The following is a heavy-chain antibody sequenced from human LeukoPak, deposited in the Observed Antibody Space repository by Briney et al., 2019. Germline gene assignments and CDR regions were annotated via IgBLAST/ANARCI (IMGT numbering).Heavy chain of an antibody. CDR2: ISYDGSNK. Sequence: GRSLRLSCAASGFTFSSYGMHWVRQAPGKGLEWVAVISYDGSNKYYADSVKGRFTISRDNSKNTLYLQMNSLRAEDTAVYYCAKEATPSYCSSTSCPNYFDYWGQGTLVTVSS. J-gene: IGHJ4*02. D-gene: IGHD2-2*01. CDR3: AKEATPSYCSSTSCPNYFDY. CDR1: GFTFSSYG. V-gene: IGHV3-30*18.